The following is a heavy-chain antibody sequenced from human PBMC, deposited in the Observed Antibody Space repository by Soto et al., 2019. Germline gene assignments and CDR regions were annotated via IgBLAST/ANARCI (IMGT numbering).Heavy chain of an antibody. V-gene: IGHV1-46*01. Sequence: ASVKVSCKASGYIFTSYYIHWVRQAPGQGLEWMGWINPFDGSRMFAQSFQGRVTMTTDTSTSTAYMELSSLTSDDTAVYYCARAPLGIIVAPDFWGQGTLVTVSS. J-gene: IGHJ4*02. CDR3: ARAPLGIIVAPDF. CDR1: GYIFTSYY. CDR2: INPFDGSR. D-gene: IGHD3-22*01.